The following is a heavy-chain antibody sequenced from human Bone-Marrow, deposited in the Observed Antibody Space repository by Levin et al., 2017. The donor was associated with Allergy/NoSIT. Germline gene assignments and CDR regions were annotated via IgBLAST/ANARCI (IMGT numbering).Heavy chain of an antibody. D-gene: IGHD4-23*01. Sequence: GESLKISCKGSGYSFTSYWIGWVRQMPGKGLEWMGIIYPGDSDTRYSPSFQGQVTISADKSISTAYLQWSSLKASDTAMYYCARLTRSFYGGNSNTYYFDYWGQGTLVTVSS. J-gene: IGHJ4*02. CDR2: IYPGDSDT. V-gene: IGHV5-51*01. CDR1: GYSFTSYW. CDR3: ARLTRSFYGGNSNTYYFDY.